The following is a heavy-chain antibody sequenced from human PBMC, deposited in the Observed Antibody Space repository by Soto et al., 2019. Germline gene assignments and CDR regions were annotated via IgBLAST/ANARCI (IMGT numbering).Heavy chain of an antibody. CDR2: IYYSGGT. D-gene: IGHD6-19*01. Sequence: TLSLTCTVSGAALSSGGYFYTWVRQPPGKGLEWLGYIYYSGGTNYNPSLKSRATISLDKSKSQFSLRLISVTAADTAVYYCTREQSYDNYFDPWGQGTLVPVSS. CDR3: TREQSYDNYFDP. J-gene: IGHJ5*02. V-gene: IGHV4-61*08. CDR1: GAALSSGGYF.